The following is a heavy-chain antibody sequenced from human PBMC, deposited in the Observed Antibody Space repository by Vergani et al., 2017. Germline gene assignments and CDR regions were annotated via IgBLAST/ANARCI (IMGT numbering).Heavy chain of an antibody. D-gene: IGHD6-13*01. CDR2: ISSSSSTI. V-gene: IGHV3-48*04. J-gene: IGHJ6*03. CDR3: ARGERQQQLVYYYYMDV. CDR1: GFTFSSYS. Sequence: EVQLVESGGGLVQPGGSLRLSCAASGFTFSSYSMNWVRQAPGKGLEWVSYISSSSSTIYYADSVKGRFTISRDNAKNSLYLQMNSLRAEDTAVYYCARGERQQQLVYYYYMDVWGKGP.